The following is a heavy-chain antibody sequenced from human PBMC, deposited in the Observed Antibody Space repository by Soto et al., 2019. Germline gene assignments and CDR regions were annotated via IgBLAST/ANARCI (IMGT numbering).Heavy chain of an antibody. D-gene: IGHD3-10*01. CDR3: ARPSLDGSGSYPLDY. Sequence: SSVKVSCKASGGTFSSYAISWVRQAPGQGLEWMGGIIPIFGTANYAQKFQGRVTITADESTSTAYMELSSLRSEDTAVYYCARPSLDGSGSYPLDYWGQGTLVTAPQ. CDR2: IIPIFGTA. CDR1: GGTFSSYA. V-gene: IGHV1-69*13. J-gene: IGHJ4*02.